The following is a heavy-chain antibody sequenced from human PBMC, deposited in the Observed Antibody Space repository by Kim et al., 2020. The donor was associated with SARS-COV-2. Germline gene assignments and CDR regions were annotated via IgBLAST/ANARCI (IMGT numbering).Heavy chain of an antibody. D-gene: IGHD1-26*01. CDR3: ARGLGSGSYLDY. Sequence: YYNPSLKSRVTISVDTSKNQFSLKLSSVTAADTAVYYCARGLGSGSYLDYWGQGTLVTVSS. V-gene: IGHV4-31*02. J-gene: IGHJ4*02.